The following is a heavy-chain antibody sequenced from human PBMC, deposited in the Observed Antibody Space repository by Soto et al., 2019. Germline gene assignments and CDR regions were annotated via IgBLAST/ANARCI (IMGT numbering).Heavy chain of an antibody. D-gene: IGHD1-26*01. CDR2: ISYDGSNK. V-gene: IGHV3-30-3*01. CDR1: GFTFSSYA. J-gene: IGHJ6*02. CDR3: ARGGATTGYYYGMDV. Sequence: GGSLRLSCAASGFTFSSYAMHWVRQAPGKGLEWVAVISYDGSNKYYADSVKRRFTISRDNSKNTLYLQMNSLRAEDTAVYYCARGGATTGYYYGMDVWGQGTTVTVSS.